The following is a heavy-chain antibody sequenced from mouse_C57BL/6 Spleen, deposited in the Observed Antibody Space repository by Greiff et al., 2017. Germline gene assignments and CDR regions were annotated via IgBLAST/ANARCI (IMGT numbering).Heavy chain of an antibody. CDR1: GYSITSGYY. D-gene: IGHD2-3*01. V-gene: IGHV3-6*01. CDR2: ISYDGSN. Sequence: EVKVEESGPGLVKPSQSLSLTCSVTGYSITSGYYWNWIRQFPGNKLEWMGYISYDGSNNYNPSLKNRISITRDTSKNQFFLKLNSVTTEDTATYYCARGDDGYYVDWYFDVWGTGTTVTVSS. J-gene: IGHJ1*03. CDR3: ARGDDGYYVDWYFDV.